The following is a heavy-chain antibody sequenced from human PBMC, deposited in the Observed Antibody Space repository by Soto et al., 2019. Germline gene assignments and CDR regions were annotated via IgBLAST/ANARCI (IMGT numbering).Heavy chain of an antibody. CDR2: IYYSGST. CDR1: GGSISSGGNY. D-gene: IGHD1-26*01. J-gene: IGHJ5*02. V-gene: IGHV4-31*03. Sequence: QVQLQESGPGLVKPSQTLSLTCTVSGGSISSGGNYWSWIRQHPGKGLEWIGYIYYSGSTYYHPSLRSRVSMSVDTSKNQFSLKLRSVTAADTAVYYCARDQPPTAVGWFDPWGQGTLVTVSS. CDR3: ARDQPPTAVGWFDP.